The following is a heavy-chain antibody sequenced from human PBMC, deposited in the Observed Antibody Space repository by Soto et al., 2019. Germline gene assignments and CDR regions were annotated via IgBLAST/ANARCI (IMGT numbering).Heavy chain of an antibody. D-gene: IGHD4-17*01. V-gene: IGHV4-34*01. CDR2: INHSGST. CDR1: GGSFSGYY. J-gene: IGHJ6*02. CDR3: ARAHDYPRFRPYGMDV. Sequence: SETLSLTCAVYGGSFSGYYWSWIRQPPGKGLEWIGEINHSGSTNYNPSLKSRVTISVDTSKNQFSLKLSSVTAADTAVYYCARAHDYPRFRPYGMDVWGQGTTVTVSS.